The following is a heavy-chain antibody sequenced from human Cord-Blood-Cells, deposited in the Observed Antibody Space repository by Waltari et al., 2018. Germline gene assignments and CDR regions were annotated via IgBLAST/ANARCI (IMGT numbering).Heavy chain of an antibody. CDR3: ARDRGVGGYGMDV. Sequence: QVQLVESGGGVVQPGRSLRLSCAASGFTFSSYGMHWVRQAPGKGVEWVAVIWYDGSNKYYADSVKVRFTISRDNSKNTLYLQMNSLRAEDTAVYYCARDRGVGGYGMDVWGQGTTVTVSS. CDR2: IWYDGSNK. V-gene: IGHV3-33*01. CDR1: GFTFSSYG. J-gene: IGHJ6*02. D-gene: IGHD3-10*01.